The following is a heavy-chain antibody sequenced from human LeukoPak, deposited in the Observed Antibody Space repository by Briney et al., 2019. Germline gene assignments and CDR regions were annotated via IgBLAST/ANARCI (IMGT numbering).Heavy chain of an antibody. CDR3: AKAMVDCSSTSCYLVQGIYGMDV. CDR1: GFTFSSYA. CDR2: ISGSGGST. D-gene: IGHD2-2*01. V-gene: IGHV3-23*01. Sequence: PGGSLRLSCAASGFTFSSYAMSWLRQAPGKGLEWVSAISGSGGSTYYADSVKGRFTISRDNSKNTLYLQMNSLRAEDTAVYYCAKAMVDCSSTSCYLVQGIYGMDVWGQGTTVTVSS. J-gene: IGHJ6*02.